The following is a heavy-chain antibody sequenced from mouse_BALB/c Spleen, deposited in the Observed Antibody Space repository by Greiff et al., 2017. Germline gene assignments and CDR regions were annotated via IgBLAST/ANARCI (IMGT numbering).Heavy chain of an antibody. Sequence: EVKLQESGPGLVKPSQSLSLTCTVTGYSITSDYAWNWIRQFPGNKLEWMGYISYSGSTSYNPSLKSRISITRDTSKNQFFLQLNSVTTEDTATYYCARSPLYYYGYMGYFDVWGAGTTVTVSS. V-gene: IGHV3-2*02. CDR1: GYSITSDYA. CDR2: ISYSGST. D-gene: IGHD1-1*01. CDR3: ARSPLYYYGYMGYFDV. J-gene: IGHJ1*01.